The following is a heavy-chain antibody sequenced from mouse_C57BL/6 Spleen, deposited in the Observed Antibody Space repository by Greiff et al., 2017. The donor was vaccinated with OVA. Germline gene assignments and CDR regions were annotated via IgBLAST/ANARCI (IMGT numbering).Heavy chain of an antibody. CDR3: AKGELYGGSTGYFDV. Sequence: EVQLQQSGPELVKPGASVKISCKASGYSFTGYYMNWVKQSPEKSLEWIGEINPSTGGTTYNQKFKAKATLTVDKSSSTAYMQLKSLTSEDSAVYYCAKGELYGGSTGYFDVWGTGTTVTVSS. D-gene: IGHD1-1*02. CDR1: GYSFTGYY. J-gene: IGHJ1*03. V-gene: IGHV1-42*01. CDR2: INPSTGGT.